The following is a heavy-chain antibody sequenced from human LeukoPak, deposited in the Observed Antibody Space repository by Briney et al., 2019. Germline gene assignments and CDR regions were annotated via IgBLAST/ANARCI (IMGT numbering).Heavy chain of an antibody. CDR3: ARTVPNTVTTLSY. Sequence: GASVKVSCKASGYTFTGYYLHWARQAPGQGLEWMGWINPNSGGTNYAQKFQGRVTMTRDTSISTAYMELSGLRSDDTAVYYCARTVPNTVTTLSYWGQGTLVTVSS. V-gene: IGHV1-2*02. CDR2: INPNSGGT. CDR1: GYTFTGYY. D-gene: IGHD4-17*01. J-gene: IGHJ4*02.